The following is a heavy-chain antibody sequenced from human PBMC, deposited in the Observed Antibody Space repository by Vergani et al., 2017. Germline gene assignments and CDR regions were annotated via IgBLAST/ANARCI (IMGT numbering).Heavy chain of an antibody. D-gene: IGHD2-2*03. CDR2: INPNSGGT. V-gene: IGHV1-2*06. CDR3: ARDGYCSSTSCSYDAFDI. J-gene: IGHJ3*02. CDR1: GYTFTGYY. Sequence: QVQLVQSGAEVKKPGASVKVSCKASGYTFTGYYMHWVRQAPGQGLEWMGRINPNSGGTNYAQKFQGRVTMTRDTSIRTAYMELSRLRSDDTAVYYCARDGYCSSTSCSYDAFDIWGQGTMVTVSS.